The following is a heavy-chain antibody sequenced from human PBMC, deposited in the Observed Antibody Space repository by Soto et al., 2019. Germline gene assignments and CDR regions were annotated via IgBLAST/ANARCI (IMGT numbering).Heavy chain of an antibody. V-gene: IGHV4-34*01. D-gene: IGHD5-12*01. Sequence: QVQLQQWGAGLLKPSETLSLTCAVYGGSFSGYYWSWIRQPPGKGLEWIGEINHSGSTNYNPSLKSRVTITVDTSKNQLSLTLSSVSAADTAVSYCARRRWLPTLLGWFDPWGQGTLVTVSS. J-gene: IGHJ5*02. CDR2: INHSGST. CDR1: GGSFSGYY. CDR3: ARRRWLPTLLGWFDP.